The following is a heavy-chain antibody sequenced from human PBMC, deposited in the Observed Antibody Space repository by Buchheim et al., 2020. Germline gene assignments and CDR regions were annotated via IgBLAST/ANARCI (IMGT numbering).Heavy chain of an antibody. CDR1: GFTFSNAW. V-gene: IGHV3-15*07. CDR3: TTDVVMTMAWGAVHY. Sequence: EVQLVESGGGLVKPGGSLRLSCAASGFTFSNAWMNWVRQAPGKGLEWVGRIKSKSDGGTTDYAAPVKGRFTISRDDAKNTLYLQINSLKTEDTAMYYCTTDVVMTMAWGAVHYWGQGTL. J-gene: IGHJ4*02. D-gene: IGHD3-10*01. CDR2: IKSKSDGGTT.